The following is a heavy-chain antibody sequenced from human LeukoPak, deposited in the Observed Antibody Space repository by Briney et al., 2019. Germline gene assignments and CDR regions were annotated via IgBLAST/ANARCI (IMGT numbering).Heavy chain of an antibody. CDR3: ASFSRGNRDY. Sequence: GGSLRLSCAASGFTFSSYWMHWVRQAPGKGLVWVSRINTDGISTSYADSVKRRFTISRDNTKNTLYQPMNRPRAEATAVYYCASFSRGNRDYWGQGTLVTVSS. V-gene: IGHV3-74*01. CDR1: GFTFSSYW. J-gene: IGHJ4*02. CDR2: INTDGIST. D-gene: IGHD2/OR15-2a*01.